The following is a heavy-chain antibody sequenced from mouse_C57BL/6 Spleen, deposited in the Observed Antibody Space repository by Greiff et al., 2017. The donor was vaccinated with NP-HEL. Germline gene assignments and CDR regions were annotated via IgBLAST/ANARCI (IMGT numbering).Heavy chain of an antibody. V-gene: IGHV1-50*01. CDR1: GYTFTSYW. J-gene: IGHJ1*03. CDR3: ARSSYGNYVGFDV. CDR2: IDPSDSYT. D-gene: IGHD2-10*01. Sequence: QVQLQQPGAELVKPGASVKLSCKASGYTFTSYWMQWVKQRPGQGLEWIGEIDPSDSYTNSNQKFKGKATLTVDTSSSTAYMQLSSLTSEDSAVYYCARSSYGNYVGFDVWGTGTTVTVSS.